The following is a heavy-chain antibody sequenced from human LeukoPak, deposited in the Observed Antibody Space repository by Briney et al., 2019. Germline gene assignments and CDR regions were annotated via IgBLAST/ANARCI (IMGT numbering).Heavy chain of an antibody. V-gene: IGHV5-51*01. D-gene: IGHD2-15*01. CDR2: IYPGDSGT. CDR1: GYSFTSYW. J-gene: IGHJ3*02. Sequence: GESLKISCKGSGYSFTSYWIGWVRQMPGKGLEWMGIIYPGDSGTRYNPSFQGQVTISADKSISTAYLQWSSLKASDTAMYYCARPRESMVVGAFDIWGQGTMVTVSS. CDR3: ARPRESMVVGAFDI.